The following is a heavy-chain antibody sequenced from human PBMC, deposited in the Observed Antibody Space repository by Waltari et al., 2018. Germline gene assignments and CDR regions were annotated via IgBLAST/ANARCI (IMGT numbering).Heavy chain of an antibody. J-gene: IGHJ6*02. Sequence: QVQLVQSGAEVKKPGASVKVSCKASGYTFTSYDINWVRQATGQGLEWMGWMNPNSGNTGYAQKFQGRVTMTRNTSISTAYMELSSLRSEDTAVYYCASPIAAAGPGYYYYGMDVWGQGTTVTVSS. CDR2: MNPNSGNT. CDR3: ASPIAAAGPGYYYYGMDV. D-gene: IGHD6-13*01. V-gene: IGHV1-8*01. CDR1: GYTFTSYD.